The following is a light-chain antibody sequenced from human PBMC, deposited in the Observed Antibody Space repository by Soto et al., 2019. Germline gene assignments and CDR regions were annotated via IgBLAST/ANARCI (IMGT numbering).Light chain of an antibody. CDR1: QSISSW. V-gene: IGKV1-5*03. Sequence: DIQMTQSPSTLSASVGDRVTITSRASQSISSWLAWYQQKPGKAPKLLIYKASSLESGVPSRFSGSGSGTDFTLTISSLQAEDVAVYYCQQYYSTPQTFGPGAKVDIK. CDR3: QQYYSTPQT. CDR2: KAS. J-gene: IGKJ3*01.